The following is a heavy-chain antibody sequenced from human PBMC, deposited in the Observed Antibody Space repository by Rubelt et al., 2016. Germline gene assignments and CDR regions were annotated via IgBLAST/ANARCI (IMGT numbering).Heavy chain of an antibody. V-gene: IGHV3-48*04. CDR1: GFTFSSYS. D-gene: IGHD3-16*01. Sequence: EVQLVESGGGLVQPGGSLRLSCAASGFTFSSYSMNWVRQAPGKGLEWVSYISSSSSTIYYADSGKGRFTISRDNAKNSLYLQMNSLRAEDTAVYYGARTYDDNWYFDLWGRGTLVTVSS. CDR3: ARTYDDNWYFDL. CDR2: ISSSSSTI. J-gene: IGHJ2*01.